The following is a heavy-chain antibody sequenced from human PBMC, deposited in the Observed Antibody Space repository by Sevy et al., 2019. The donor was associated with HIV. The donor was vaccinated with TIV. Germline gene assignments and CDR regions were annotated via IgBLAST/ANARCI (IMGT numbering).Heavy chain of an antibody. CDR2: MNQDGTEK. CDR1: GFSFSTYW. V-gene: IGHV3-7*01. J-gene: IGHJ4*02. CDR3: GREGLGGFSYSLDC. Sequence: GGSLRLSCAASGFSFSTYWMTWVRQAPGKGLEWVATMNQDGTEKDYVDSVKGRFTISRDNTKTSRFLQMNSLRAEDTGVYNWGREGLGGFSYSLDCWGQGTLVTVSS. D-gene: IGHD3-16*01.